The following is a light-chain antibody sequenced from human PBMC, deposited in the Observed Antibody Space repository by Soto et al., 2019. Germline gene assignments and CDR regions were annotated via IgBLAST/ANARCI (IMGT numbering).Light chain of an antibody. CDR3: QQLKSYPLT. J-gene: IGKJ4*01. V-gene: IGKV1-9*01. CDR2: AAP. CDR1: HVISSS. Sequence: DIQLTQSPSFLSASVGDRVTITCRSSHVISSSLAWYQQRAGKAPKFLIYAAPTLQSGDPSRFSGSGSGTEFALTISSLQPEDSAQSYCQQLKSYPLTFGGGTKVAIK.